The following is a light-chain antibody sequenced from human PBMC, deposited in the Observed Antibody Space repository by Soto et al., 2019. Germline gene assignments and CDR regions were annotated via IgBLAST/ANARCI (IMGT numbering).Light chain of an antibody. V-gene: IGLV2-11*01. CDR1: SSDVGGYNY. CDR2: DVG. CDR3: QAYDYSLTASV. Sequence: QSALTQPRSVSGSPGQSVTISCTGTSSDVGGYNYVSWYQQHPGKAPKLMIYDVGKRPSGVPDRFSGSKSDNTASLTISGLQAEDEADYYCQAYDYSLTASVFGGGTKLTVL. J-gene: IGLJ3*02.